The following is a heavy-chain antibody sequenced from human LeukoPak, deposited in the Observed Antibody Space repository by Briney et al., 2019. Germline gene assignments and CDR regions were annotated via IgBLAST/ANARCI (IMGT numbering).Heavy chain of an antibody. CDR1: GYTFTGYY. CDR3: ARDNDGSFGDS. V-gene: IGHV1-2*02. D-gene: IGHD5-24*01. J-gene: IGHJ4*02. CDR2: INPNSGGT. Sequence: ASVKVSFKASGYTFTGYYIHWVRQAPGQGLEWMGWINPNSGGTKYAQKFQGRVTMTRDTSISTAYMEESSLRSDDTAVYYCARDNDGSFGDSWGQGTLVKVSS.